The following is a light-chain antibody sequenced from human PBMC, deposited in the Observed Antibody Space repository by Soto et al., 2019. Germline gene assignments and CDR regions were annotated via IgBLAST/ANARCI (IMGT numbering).Light chain of an antibody. Sequence: QSVLTQPPSASGTPGQRVIISCSGSSSNLGSNSGNWYQQLPGTAPKLLIYNNNQRPSGVPDRFSGSKSGTSASLAISGLRSEDEADYHCAAWDDSLTAYVFGTGTKVTVL. CDR2: NNN. J-gene: IGLJ1*01. CDR3: AAWDDSLTAYV. CDR1: SSNLGSNS. V-gene: IGLV1-44*01.